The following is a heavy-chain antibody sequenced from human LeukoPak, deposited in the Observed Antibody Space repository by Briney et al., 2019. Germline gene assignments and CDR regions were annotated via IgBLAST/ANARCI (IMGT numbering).Heavy chain of an antibody. CDR1: GGTFNAYA. CDR3: ARAPLIYDTRGYSSGWFDY. CDR2: IIPISGTV. D-gene: IGHD3-22*01. J-gene: IGHJ4*02. Sequence: PGSSVKVSCKASGGTFNAYAISWVRQAPGQGLEWMGGIIPISGTVNYAQKVQGRVTISTDESTSTAYMELSSLRSGDTAVYYCARAPLIYDTRGYSSGWFDYWGQRTLVTISS. V-gene: IGHV1-69*05.